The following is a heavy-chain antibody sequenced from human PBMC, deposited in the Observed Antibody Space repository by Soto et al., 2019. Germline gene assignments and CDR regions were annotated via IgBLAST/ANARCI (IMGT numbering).Heavy chain of an antibody. Sequence: EVQLLASGGGLVQPGGSLRLSCAASGFPFSSRAMSWVRQAPGKGLEWVSAISGSGTITYYADSVKGRFTISRDTSKNTLYLQMNSLRADDTAVYYGAEWAIYCSGADCRAWGQVTLVTVSS. CDR1: GFPFSSRA. J-gene: IGHJ5*02. V-gene: IGHV3-23*01. CDR3: AEWAIYCSGADCRA. CDR2: ISGSGTIT. D-gene: IGHD2-15*01.